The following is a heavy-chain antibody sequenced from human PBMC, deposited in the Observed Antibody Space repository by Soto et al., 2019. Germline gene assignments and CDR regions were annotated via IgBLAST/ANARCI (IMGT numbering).Heavy chain of an antibody. V-gene: IGHV4-59*01. Sequence: PSETLSLTCTVSGGSISSYYWSWIRQPPGKGLEWIGYIYYSGSTNYNPSLKSRVTISVDTSKNQFSLKLSSVTAADTAVYYCARDSEKLRYFDWATSLGSYYYYGMDVWGQGTTVTVSS. CDR2: IYYSGST. D-gene: IGHD3-9*01. J-gene: IGHJ6*02. CDR1: GGSISSYY. CDR3: ARDSEKLRYFDWATSLGSYYYYGMDV.